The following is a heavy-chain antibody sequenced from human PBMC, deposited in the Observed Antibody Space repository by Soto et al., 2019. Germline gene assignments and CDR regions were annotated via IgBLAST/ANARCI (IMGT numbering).Heavy chain of an antibody. CDR1: GYTFTSYG. D-gene: IGHD3-22*01. CDR3: ARDSTYYYDSSGYYAVGAFDI. CDR2: ISAYNGNT. Sequence: QVPLVQSGAEVKKPGASVKVSCKASGYTFTSYGISWVRQAPGQGLEWMGWISAYNGNTNYAQKLQGRVTMTTDTSTSTAYMELRSLRSDDTAVYYCARDSTYYYDSSGYYAVGAFDIWGQGTMVTVSS. J-gene: IGHJ3*02. V-gene: IGHV1-18*01.